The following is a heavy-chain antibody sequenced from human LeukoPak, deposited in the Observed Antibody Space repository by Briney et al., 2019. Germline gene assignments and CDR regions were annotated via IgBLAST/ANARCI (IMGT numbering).Heavy chain of an antibody. CDR1: GFIYKDYA. V-gene: IGHV3-53*01. Sequence: PGGSLRLSCATSGFIYKDYAMNWVRQAPGKGLEWVSVIYSGGSTYYADSVKGRFTISRDNSKNTLYLQMNSLRAEDTAVYYCARDEGPSDLWGQGTLVTVSS. J-gene: IGHJ4*02. CDR2: IYSGGST. CDR3: ARDEGPSDL.